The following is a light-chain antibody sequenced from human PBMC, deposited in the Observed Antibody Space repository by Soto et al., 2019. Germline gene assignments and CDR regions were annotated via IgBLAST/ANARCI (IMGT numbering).Light chain of an antibody. V-gene: IGKV3-11*01. CDR2: VAS. Sequence: EIVLTQSPATLSVSPGERATLSCRASQSVNQKLGWYQQKPGQAPRLLIYVASYRATGIPARFSGSGSGTEYTLTIGSLEPEDFAVYYCQHRSMWPPTFGQGTRVEAK. CDR3: QHRSMWPPT. CDR1: QSVNQK. J-gene: IGKJ1*01.